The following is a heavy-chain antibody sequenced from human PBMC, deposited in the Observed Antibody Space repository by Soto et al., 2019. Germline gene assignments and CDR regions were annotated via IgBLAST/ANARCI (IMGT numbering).Heavy chain of an antibody. CDR1: GFAFSSYG. CDR2: IWYDGSNK. J-gene: IGHJ4*02. Sequence: QVQLVESGGGVVQPGRSLRLSCAASGFAFSSYGMHWVRQTPGKGLEWVALIWYDGSNKYYADSVRGRFTISRDNSKNTLYLQMHSLRAEATSVYFCARSPPGVAGRYYFDFWGQGTLVTVSS. CDR3: ARSPPGVAGRYYFDF. V-gene: IGHV3-33*01. D-gene: IGHD6-6*01.